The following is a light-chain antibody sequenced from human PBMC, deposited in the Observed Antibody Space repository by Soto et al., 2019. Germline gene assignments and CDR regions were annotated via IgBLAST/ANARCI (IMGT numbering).Light chain of an antibody. CDR2: DAS. CDR3: HHFADLPT. J-gene: IGKJ4*01. Sequence: IVLTQSPATLSLSPGERATLSCGSSQSLKTNVIAWYQKNPCLSPRLLIFDASFRAPGIPDRFSGSWSGNAFRITISRLEPEDAAVYFCHHFADLPTFSGGTEIVIK. CDR1: QSLKTNV. V-gene: IGKV3D-20*01.